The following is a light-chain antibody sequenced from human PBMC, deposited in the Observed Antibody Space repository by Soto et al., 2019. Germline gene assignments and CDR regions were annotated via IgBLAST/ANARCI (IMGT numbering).Light chain of an antibody. CDR1: QSVDIN. Sequence: EIVMTQSPGTLSASPGEAVTLSCRASQSVDINVAWYQQKPGQAPRLLISEASTRASDIPYRFRGSGSGTDFTLTISSLQSEDFAIYFCHQYSKWPPRYTFGQGTKVDIK. CDR2: EAS. V-gene: IGKV3-15*01. J-gene: IGKJ2*01. CDR3: HQYSKWPPRYT.